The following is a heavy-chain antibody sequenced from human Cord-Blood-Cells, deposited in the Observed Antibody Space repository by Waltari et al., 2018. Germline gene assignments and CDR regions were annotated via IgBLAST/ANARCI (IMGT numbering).Heavy chain of an antibody. CDR1: GFTFSTYW. D-gene: IGHD2-21*02. Sequence: EVQLVESGGGLVQPGGSLRLSCAASGFTFSTYWMHWVRQAPGKGLVWVARINSDGSSTSYADSVKGRFTISRDNAKNTLYLQMNSLRAEDTAVYYCAREHIVVVTAIDYWGQGTLVTVSS. CDR2: INSDGSST. CDR3: AREHIVVVTAIDY. J-gene: IGHJ4*02. V-gene: IGHV3-74*01.